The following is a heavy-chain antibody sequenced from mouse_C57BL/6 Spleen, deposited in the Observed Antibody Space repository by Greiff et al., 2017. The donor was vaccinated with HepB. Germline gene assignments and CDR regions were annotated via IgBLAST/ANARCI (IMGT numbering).Heavy chain of an antibody. J-gene: IGHJ3*01. Sequence: DVQLVESGGGLVKPGGSLKLSCAASGFTFSDYGMHWVRQAPEKGLEWVAYISSGSSTIYYADTVKGRFTISRDNAKNTLFLQMTSLRSEDTAMYYCARPHGSSYGFAYWGQGTLVTVSA. CDR1: GFTFSDYG. D-gene: IGHD1-1*01. CDR2: ISSGSSTI. V-gene: IGHV5-17*01. CDR3: ARPHGSSYGFAY.